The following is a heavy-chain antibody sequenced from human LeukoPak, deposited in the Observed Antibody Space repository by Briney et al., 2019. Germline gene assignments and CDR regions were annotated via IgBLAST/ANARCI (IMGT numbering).Heavy chain of an antibody. CDR3: AREFLYCGGDCYYDY. D-gene: IGHD2-21*02. CDR2: INSDGSST. Sequence: GGSLRLSCAASGFTFSSYWMHWVRQAPGKGLVWVSRINSDGSSTGYADSVKGRFTISRDNAKNTLYLQMNSLRAEDTAVYYCAREFLYCGGDCYYDYWGQGTLVTVSS. CDR1: GFTFSSYW. V-gene: IGHV3-74*01. J-gene: IGHJ4*02.